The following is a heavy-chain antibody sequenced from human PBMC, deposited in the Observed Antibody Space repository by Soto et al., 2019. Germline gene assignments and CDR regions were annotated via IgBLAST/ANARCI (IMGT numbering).Heavy chain of an antibody. V-gene: IGHV3-73*02. Sequence: EVQLVESGGGLVQPGGSLKLSCTASGFTFSGSAIHWVRQASGKGLEWVGRIRNNYATAYAASVNGRFTIFRDDSKNTAYLHMNSLRTEDTAVYYCTGPLSFYDNSGSDYWGQGTLVTVSS. D-gene: IGHD3-22*01. CDR3: TGPLSFYDNSGSDY. CDR1: GFTFSGSA. J-gene: IGHJ4*02. CDR2: IRNNYAT.